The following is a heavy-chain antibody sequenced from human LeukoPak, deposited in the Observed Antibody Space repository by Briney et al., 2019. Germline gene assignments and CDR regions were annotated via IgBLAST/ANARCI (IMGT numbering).Heavy chain of an antibody. D-gene: IGHD3-3*01. CDR3: ARANVLRFLDGAFDI. CDR1: GFTFSSYG. Sequence: GGSLRLSCAASGFTFSSYGMHWVRQAPGKGLEWVSAISGSGGSTYYADSVKGRFTISRDNSKNTLYLQMNSLRAEDTAVYYCARANVLRFLDGAFDIWGQGTMVTVSS. J-gene: IGHJ3*02. V-gene: IGHV3-23*01. CDR2: ISGSGGST.